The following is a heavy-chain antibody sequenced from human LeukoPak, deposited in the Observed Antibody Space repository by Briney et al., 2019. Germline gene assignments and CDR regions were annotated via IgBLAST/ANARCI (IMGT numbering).Heavy chain of an antibody. D-gene: IGHD3-22*01. V-gene: IGHV3-21*04. Sequence: GGSLRLSCAASGFTFSSYSMNWVRQAPGKGLEWVSSISSSSYIYYADSVKGRFTISRDNSKNTLYLQMNSLRAEDTAVYYCAKAYYYDSSGYRIYYFDYWGQGTLVTVSS. CDR2: ISSSSYI. CDR1: GFTFSSYS. CDR3: AKAYYYDSSGYRIYYFDY. J-gene: IGHJ4*02.